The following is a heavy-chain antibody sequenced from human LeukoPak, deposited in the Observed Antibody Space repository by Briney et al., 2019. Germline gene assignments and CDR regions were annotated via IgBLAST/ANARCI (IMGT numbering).Heavy chain of an antibody. V-gene: IGHV3-23*01. CDR1: GFSFSNYD. CDR3: AKRLYYGSGPLDI. CDR2: LSDSGGST. J-gene: IGHJ3*02. D-gene: IGHD3-10*01. Sequence: GGSLRLSCAASGFSFSNYDMTWVRQAPGKGLDWVSTLSDSGGSTYYADSVKGRFTISRDNSKNTLYLQMSSLRAEDTAIYFCAKRLYYGSGPLDIWGQGTMATVSS.